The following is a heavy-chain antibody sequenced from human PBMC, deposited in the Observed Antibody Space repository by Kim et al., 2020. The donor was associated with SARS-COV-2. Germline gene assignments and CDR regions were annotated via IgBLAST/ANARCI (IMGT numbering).Heavy chain of an antibody. CDR3: AKVQSTYFDWLLMGFGYFDY. D-gene: IGHD3-9*01. J-gene: IGHJ4*02. Sequence: GGSLRLSCAASGFTFSSYGMHWVRQAPGKGLEWVAVISYDGSNKYYADSVKGRFTISRDNSKNTLYLQMNSLRAEDTAVYYCAKVQSTYFDWLLMGFGYFDYWGQGTLVTVSS. CDR1: GFTFSSYG. CDR2: ISYDGSNK. V-gene: IGHV3-30*18.